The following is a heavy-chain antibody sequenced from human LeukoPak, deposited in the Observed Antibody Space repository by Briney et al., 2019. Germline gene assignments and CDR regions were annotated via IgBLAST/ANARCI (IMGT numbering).Heavy chain of an antibody. CDR3: AKVYNTWYEDY. CDR2: ISGSGRNT. D-gene: IGHD6-13*01. CDR1: GFTFSNYA. J-gene: IGHJ4*02. V-gene: IGHV3-23*01. Sequence: GGSLRLSCAASGFTFSNYAMNWVRQAPGKGLEWVSLISGSGRNTYYADSVKGRFTISRDNSKNTLYLQMNSLRAEDTAVYYCAKVYNTWYEDYWGQGTLVTVSS.